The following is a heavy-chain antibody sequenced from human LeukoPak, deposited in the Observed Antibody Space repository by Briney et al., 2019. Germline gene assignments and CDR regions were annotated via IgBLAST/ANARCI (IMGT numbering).Heavy chain of an antibody. D-gene: IGHD5-18*01. Sequence: EPGRSLRLSCAASGFTFSSYAMHWVRQAPGKGLEWVSSITSRTNYRYYADSVKGRFTISRDNAKNSLYLQMNSLRAEDTAVYYCARDRVGYNRFDYWGQGTLVTVSS. V-gene: IGHV3-21*01. CDR2: ITSRTNYR. CDR1: GFTFSSYA. CDR3: ARDRVGYNRFDY. J-gene: IGHJ4*02.